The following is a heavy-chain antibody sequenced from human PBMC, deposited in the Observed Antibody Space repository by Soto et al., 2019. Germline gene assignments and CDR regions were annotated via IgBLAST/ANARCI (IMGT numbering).Heavy chain of an antibody. CDR1: GFTFSSYS. D-gene: IGHD6-13*01. CDR3: ARHPERIAEIGWFDP. V-gene: IGHV3-48*01. J-gene: IGHJ5*02. Sequence: HPGGSLRLSCAASGFTFSSYSMNWVRQAPGKGLEWVSYISSSSSTIYYADSVKGRFTISRDNAKNSLYLQMNSLRAEDTAVYYCARHPERIAEIGWFDPWGQGTLVTGSS. CDR2: ISSSSSTI.